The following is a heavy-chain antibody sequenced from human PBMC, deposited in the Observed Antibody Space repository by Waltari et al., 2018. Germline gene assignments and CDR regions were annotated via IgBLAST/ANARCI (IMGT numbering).Heavy chain of an antibody. V-gene: IGHV3-23*01. CDR2: ISGSGGGT. CDR1: GFTFSSYA. Sequence: EVQLLESGGGLVQPGGSLRLSCAASGFTFSSYAMSWVRQAPGRGLEWVSAISGSGGGTYYADSVKGRFTISRDNSKNTLYLQMNSLRAEDTAVYYWANTLGAGDGAFDIWGQGTMVTVSS. J-gene: IGHJ3*02. D-gene: IGHD1-26*01. CDR3: ANTLGAGDGAFDI.